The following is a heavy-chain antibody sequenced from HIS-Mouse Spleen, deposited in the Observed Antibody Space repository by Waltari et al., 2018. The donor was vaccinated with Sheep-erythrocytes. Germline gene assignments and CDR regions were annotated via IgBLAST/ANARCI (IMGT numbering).Heavy chain of an antibody. CDR1: RGSFSGYY. V-gene: IGHV4-34*01. CDR2: ININGRT. CDR3: ARGDPRIDY. J-gene: IGHJ4*02. Sequence: QVQLQQWGAGLLKPSETLSLTCAVYRGSFSGYYWSWIRQPPGKGREWIGEININGRTTCNPSLKSRVTISVDTSKNRFSLKLSSVTAADTAVYYCARGDPRIDYWGQGTLVTVSS.